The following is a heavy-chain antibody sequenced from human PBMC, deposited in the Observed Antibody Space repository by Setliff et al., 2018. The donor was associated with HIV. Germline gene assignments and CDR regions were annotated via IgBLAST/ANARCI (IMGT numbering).Heavy chain of an antibody. CDR2: ISAYDGNT. CDR1: GYTFTNHG. V-gene: IGHV1-18*01. J-gene: IGHJ5*02. D-gene: IGHD5-12*01. CDR3: ARSPYSGRLVP. Sequence: GASVKVSCKASGYTFTNHGISWVRQAPGQGLEWMGWISAYDGNTNYEQKFQGRVTMTTDTSTSTAYMELRSLRSDDTAVYFCARSPYSGRLVPWGQGTLVTVSS.